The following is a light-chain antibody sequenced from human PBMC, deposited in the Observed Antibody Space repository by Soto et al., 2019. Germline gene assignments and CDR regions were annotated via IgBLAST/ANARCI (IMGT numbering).Light chain of an antibody. Sequence: IFMTQSPATLSVSPGGRATLSCTASEDVSSKLAWYQQKPGLPPRLVIYDASTRATGIPGRFSGSGSGKDFTLTISGLQSEDFAIYYCLQYDTWPPGTFGQGTKVEI. CDR2: DAS. CDR1: EDVSSK. V-gene: IGKV3-15*01. J-gene: IGKJ1*01. CDR3: LQYDTWPPGT.